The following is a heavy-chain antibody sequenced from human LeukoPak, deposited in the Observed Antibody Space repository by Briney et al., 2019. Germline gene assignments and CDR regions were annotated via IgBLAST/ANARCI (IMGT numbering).Heavy chain of an antibody. J-gene: IGHJ4*02. CDR3: AGYGSGSYLGYYFDY. D-gene: IGHD3-10*01. V-gene: IGHV4-59*01. CDR1: GGSISSYY. Sequence: SETLSLTCTVSGGSISSYYWNWIRQPPGKGLEWIGYIYYSGSTNYNPSLKSRVTISVDTSKNQFSLKLSSVTAADTAVYYCAGYGSGSYLGYYFDYWGQGTLVTVSS. CDR2: IYYSGST.